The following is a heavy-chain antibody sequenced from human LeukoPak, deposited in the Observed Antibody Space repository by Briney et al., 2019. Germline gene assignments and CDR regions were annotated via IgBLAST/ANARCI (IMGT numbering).Heavy chain of an antibody. CDR1: SGSISSSY. CDR2: IYYSGST. V-gene: IGHV4-39*01. Sequence: SETLSLTCTVSSGSISSSYWGWIRQPPGKGLEWIGSIYYSGSTYYNPSLKSRVTISVDTSKNQFSLKLSSVTAADTAVYYCARQRLIVVVAATDWFDPWGQGTLVTVSS. D-gene: IGHD2-15*01. J-gene: IGHJ5*02. CDR3: ARQRLIVVVAATDWFDP.